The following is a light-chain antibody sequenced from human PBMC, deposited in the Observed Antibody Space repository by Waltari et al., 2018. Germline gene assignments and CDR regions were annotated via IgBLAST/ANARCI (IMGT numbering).Light chain of an antibody. CDR2: RND. CDR1: SSTIGSNY. J-gene: IGLJ1*01. CDR3: AAWDDRLRDYV. V-gene: IGLV1-47*01. Sequence: QSVLTQPPSAPATPGQRVTISCSGSSSTIGSNYVYWYKQLLGTAPTLASYRNDQRPSGVPYRFSGSKSGTSASLDISGLRSEDEADYYCAAWDDRLRDYVFGTGTKVTAL.